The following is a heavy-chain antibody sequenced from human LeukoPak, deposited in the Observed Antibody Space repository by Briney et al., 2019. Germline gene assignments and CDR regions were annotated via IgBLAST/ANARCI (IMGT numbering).Heavy chain of an antibody. CDR2: ISSSSSTI. Sequence: GGSLRLSCAASGFSFSSYSMNWVRQAPGKGLEWVSYISSSSSTIYYADSVKGRFTISRDNAKNSLYLQMNSLRDEDTAVYYCARDTAYYYGSGTDAVDYWGQGTLVTVSS. CDR1: GFSFSSYS. V-gene: IGHV3-48*02. D-gene: IGHD3-10*01. J-gene: IGHJ4*02. CDR3: ARDTAYYYGSGTDAVDY.